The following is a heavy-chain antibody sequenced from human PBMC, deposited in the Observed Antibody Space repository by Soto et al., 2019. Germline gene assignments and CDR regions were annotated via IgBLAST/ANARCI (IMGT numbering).Heavy chain of an antibody. CDR3: TSDGYCSGGSCYYYYYHYYMDV. D-gene: IGHD2-15*01. J-gene: IGHJ6*03. CDR2: IKSKTDGGTT. V-gene: IGHV3-15*01. CDR1: GFTFSNAW. Sequence: EVQLVESGGGMVKPGGSLRLSCAASGFTFSNAWMSWVRQAPGKWLEWVGRIKSKTDGGTTDYAAPVKGRFTISRDDSKNTLYLQMNSLKTEDTAVYYCTSDGYCSGGSCYYYYYHYYMDVWGKGTTVSVSS.